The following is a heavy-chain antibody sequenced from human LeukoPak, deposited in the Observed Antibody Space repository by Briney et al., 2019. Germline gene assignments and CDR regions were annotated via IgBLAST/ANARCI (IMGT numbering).Heavy chain of an antibody. CDR1: GYSISSGYY. Sequence: PSETLSLTCAVSGYSISSGYYWGWIRQPPGKGLEWIGSIYHSGSTYHNPSLKSRVTISVDTSKNQFSLKLSSVTAADTAVYYCARDHAMIVVVKTWFDPWGQGTLVTVSS. CDR3: ARDHAMIVVVKTWFDP. D-gene: IGHD3-22*01. V-gene: IGHV4-38-2*02. CDR2: IYHSGST. J-gene: IGHJ5*02.